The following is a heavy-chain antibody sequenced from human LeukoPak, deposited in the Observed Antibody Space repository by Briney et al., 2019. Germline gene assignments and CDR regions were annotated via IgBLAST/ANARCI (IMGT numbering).Heavy chain of an antibody. D-gene: IGHD4-23*01. Sequence: GGSLRLSCAASGFTFSSYAMSWVRQAPGKGLEWVSAISGSGGSTYYADSVKGRFTISRDNSKNTLYLQMNSLRAEDTAVYYCARSGYGGNSEDAFDIWGQGTMVTVSS. V-gene: IGHV3-23*01. CDR3: ARSGYGGNSEDAFDI. J-gene: IGHJ3*02. CDR2: ISGSGGST. CDR1: GFTFSSYA.